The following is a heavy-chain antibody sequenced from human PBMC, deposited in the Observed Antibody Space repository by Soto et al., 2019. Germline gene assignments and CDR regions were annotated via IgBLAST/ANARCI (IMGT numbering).Heavy chain of an antibody. CDR1: GFTFSSYG. Sequence: VGSLRLSCAASGFTFSSYGMHWVRQAPGEGLEWVAGIWYDGSNKYYADSVKGRFTISRDNSKNTLYLQMNSLKAEDTALYSCAREGALYCGGDCPMLRTHPGHYGMEVWGQRTTVTVSS. V-gene: IGHV3-33*01. CDR3: AREGALYCGGDCPMLRTHPGHYGMEV. D-gene: IGHD2-21*02. CDR2: IWYDGSNK. J-gene: IGHJ6*02.